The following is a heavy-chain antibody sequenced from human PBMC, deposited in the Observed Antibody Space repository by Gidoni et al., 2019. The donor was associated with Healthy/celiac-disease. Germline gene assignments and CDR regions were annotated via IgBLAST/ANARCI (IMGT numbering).Heavy chain of an antibody. J-gene: IGHJ4*02. V-gene: IGHV3-7*01. D-gene: IGHD3-22*01. CDR3: ARDLGVHFGSSGYYDY. Sequence: EVQLVESGGGLVQPGGSLRLSCAASGFTFSSYWMSWVCQAPGKGLEWVANIKQDGSEKYYVDSVKGRFTISRDNAKNSLYLQMNSLRAEDTAVYYCARDLGVHFGSSGYYDYWGQGTLVTVSS. CDR1: GFTFSSYW. CDR2: IKQDGSEK.